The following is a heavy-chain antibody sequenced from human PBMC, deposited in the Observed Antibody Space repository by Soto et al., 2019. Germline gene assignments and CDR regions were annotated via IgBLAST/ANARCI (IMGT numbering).Heavy chain of an antibody. CDR3: ARRV. V-gene: IGHV3-23*01. CDR2: ISAGGDTT. CDR1: GFTFSNYP. J-gene: IGHJ4*02. Sequence: EVQVSESGGGLVQPGGSLRLSCATSGFTFSNYPMNWVRQAPGKGLEWVSGISAGGDTTYYADSVKGRFTIFRDNSKSSVSLQMNSLRVEDTAVYYCARRVWGQGTLGTVSS.